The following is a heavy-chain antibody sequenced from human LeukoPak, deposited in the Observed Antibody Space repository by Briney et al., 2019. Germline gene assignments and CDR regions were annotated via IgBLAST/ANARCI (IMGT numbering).Heavy chain of an antibody. CDR2: ISWNSGSI. CDR1: GFTFDDYA. D-gene: IGHD1-1*01. J-gene: IGHJ4*02. Sequence: GGSLRLSCAASGFTFDDYAMHWVRQAPGKGLEWVSGISWNSGSIGYADSVKGRFTISRDNSKNTLYLQMNSLRAEDTAVYYCASGETGTTGQQQAYWGQGTLVTVSS. CDR3: ASGETGTTGQQQAY. V-gene: IGHV3-9*01.